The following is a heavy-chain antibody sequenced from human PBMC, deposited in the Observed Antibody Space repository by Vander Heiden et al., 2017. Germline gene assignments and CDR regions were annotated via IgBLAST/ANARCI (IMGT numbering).Heavy chain of an antibody. Sequence: QVQLVQSGAEVKKPGASVKVSCKASGYTFTGYYMHWVRQAPGEGLEWMGWINPNSGGTKYAQNFQGRVTMTRDTSISTAYMELSRLRSDDTAVYYWARDALTSELLSLLHYYYGMDVWGQGTTVTVSS. CDR1: GYTFTGYY. CDR2: INPNSGGT. J-gene: IGHJ6*02. D-gene: IGHD3-10*01. CDR3: ARDALTSELLSLLHYYYGMDV. V-gene: IGHV1-2*02.